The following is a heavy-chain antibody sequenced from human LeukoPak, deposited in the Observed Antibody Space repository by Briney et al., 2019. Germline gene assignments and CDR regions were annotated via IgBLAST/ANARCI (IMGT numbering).Heavy chain of an antibody. V-gene: IGHV1-2*02. CDR3: ARGGTMVRGVMGY. CDR2: INPNSGGT. CDR1: GYTFTGYY. J-gene: IGHJ4*02. Sequence: ASVKVSCKASGYTFTGYYMYWVRQAPGQGLERMGWINPNSGGTNYAQKFQGRVTMTRDTSISTAYMELSRLRSDDTAVYYCARGGTMVRGVMGYWGQGTLVTVSS. D-gene: IGHD3-10*01.